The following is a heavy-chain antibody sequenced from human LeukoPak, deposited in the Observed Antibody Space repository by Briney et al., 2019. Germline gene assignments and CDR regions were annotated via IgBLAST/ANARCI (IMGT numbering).Heavy chain of an antibody. D-gene: IGHD1-26*01. V-gene: IGHV1-69*05. Sequence: SVKVSCKASGGTFSSYAISWVRQAPGHGLEWMGRIIPIFGTANYAQQFEGRGTIITAESTSTAYMELSSLRSEDTAVYYCARDLLDDLGSGTTTPWGQGTLVTVSS. J-gene: IGHJ5*02. CDR2: IIPIFGTA. CDR1: GGTFSSYA. CDR3: ARDLLDDLGSGTTTP.